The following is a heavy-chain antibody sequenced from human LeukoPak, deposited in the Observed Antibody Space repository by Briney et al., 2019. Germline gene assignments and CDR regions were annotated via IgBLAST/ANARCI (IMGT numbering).Heavy chain of an antibody. CDR1: GYTFTSYA. CDR2: ISAGNGNT. V-gene: IGHV1-3*01. D-gene: IGHD1-26*01. Sequence: ASVKVFCKASGYTFTSYAIHWVRQAPGQRLEWMGWISAGNGNTKYSQNFQGRVTFISNTSATTAFMELSSLRSEDAAVYYCARDSGSGNNDYWGQGTLVTVSS. CDR3: ARDSGSGNNDY. J-gene: IGHJ4*02.